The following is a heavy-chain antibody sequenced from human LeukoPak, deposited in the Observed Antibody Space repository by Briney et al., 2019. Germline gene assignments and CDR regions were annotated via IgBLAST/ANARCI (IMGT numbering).Heavy chain of an antibody. Sequence: SETLSLTCAVYGGSFSGYYWSWIRQPPGKGLEWIGEINHSGSTNYNPSLKGRVTISVDTSKNQFSLKLSSVTAADTAVYYCAIHTPAGTYGDSRNWFDPWGQGTLVTVSS. V-gene: IGHV4-34*01. CDR3: AIHTPAGTYGDSRNWFDP. CDR1: GGSFSGYY. J-gene: IGHJ5*02. CDR2: INHSGST. D-gene: IGHD4-17*01.